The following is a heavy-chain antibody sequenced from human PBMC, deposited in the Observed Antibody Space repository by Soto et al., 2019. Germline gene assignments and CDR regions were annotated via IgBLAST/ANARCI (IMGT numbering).Heavy chain of an antibody. Sequence: EASVKVSWKAAGYAFTSYAMHWGRQAPGQRLEWMGWINAGNGNTKYSQKFQGRVTITRDTSASTAYMELSSLRSEDTAVYYCARDRRSEDYSSSWHWYFDLWGRGTLVTVSS. J-gene: IGHJ2*01. D-gene: IGHD6-13*01. CDR3: ARDRRSEDYSSSWHWYFDL. CDR2: INAGNGNT. V-gene: IGHV1-3*01. CDR1: GYAFTSYA.